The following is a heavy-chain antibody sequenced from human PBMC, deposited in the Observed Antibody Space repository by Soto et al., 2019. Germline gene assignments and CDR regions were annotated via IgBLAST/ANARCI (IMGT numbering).Heavy chain of an antibody. Sequence: GGSLRLSCAASGFTFSRNSMTWVRQAPGKGLEWVAGISAGGDKSWHADSVKGRFTISRDNSKNTLYLQMNSLRAEDTAVYYCAKGDIAARPYYFDYWGQGTLVTVSS. CDR1: GFTFSRNS. CDR3: AKGDIAARPYYFDY. V-gene: IGHV3-23*01. D-gene: IGHD6-6*01. CDR2: ISAGGDKS. J-gene: IGHJ4*02.